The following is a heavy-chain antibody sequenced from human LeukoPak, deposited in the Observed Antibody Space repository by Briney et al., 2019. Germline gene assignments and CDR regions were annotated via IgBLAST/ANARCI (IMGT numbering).Heavy chain of an antibody. V-gene: IGHV4-34*01. D-gene: IGHD1-14*01. J-gene: IGHJ3*02. CDR1: GGSFSGYY. CDR2: INHSGST. CDR3: ASLTVEEGAFDI. Sequence: SETLSLTCAVYGGSFSGYYWSWIRQPPGKGLEWIGEINHSGSTNYNPSLKSRVTISVDTSKNQFSLKLSSVTAADTAVYYCASLTVEEGAFDIWGQGTMVTVSS.